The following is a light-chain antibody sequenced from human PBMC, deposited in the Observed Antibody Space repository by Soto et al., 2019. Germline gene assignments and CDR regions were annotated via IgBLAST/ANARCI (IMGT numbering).Light chain of an antibody. CDR1: QRISTY. CDR3: QQNFRTVS. Sequence: DIQMTQSPASLSASVGDRVTITCRASQRISTYLNWYQQKPGKATKLLIYAACALQLGVPSRLSGGGSGTDFMLTISSLQTEDFATYYCQQNFRTVSFGGGTKVQIK. J-gene: IGKJ4*01. CDR2: AAC. V-gene: IGKV1-39*01.